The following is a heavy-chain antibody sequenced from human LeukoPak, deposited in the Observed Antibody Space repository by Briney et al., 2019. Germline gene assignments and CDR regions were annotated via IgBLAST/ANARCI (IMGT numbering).Heavy chain of an antibody. CDR2: IYYSGST. CDR3: ARTGSYQYYFNY. D-gene: IGHD1-26*01. V-gene: IGHV4-31*03. J-gene: IGHJ4*02. CDR1: GGSISSGGYY. Sequence: KPSETLSLTCTVSGGSISSGGYYWSWIRQHPGKSLEWIGYIYYSGSTYYNPSLKSRVTISVDTSKNQFSLKLSSVTAADTAVYYCARTGSYQYYFNYWGQGTLVTVSS.